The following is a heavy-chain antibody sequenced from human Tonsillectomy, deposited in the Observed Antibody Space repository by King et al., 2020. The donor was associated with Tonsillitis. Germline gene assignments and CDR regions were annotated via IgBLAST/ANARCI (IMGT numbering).Heavy chain of an antibody. Sequence: LQLVQSGAEVKKPGSSVRVSCKASGGTFSDYPVNWVRQAAGQGLEWMGEIGVKLGTTDYAQKFQGRVTMTADESTSTVYMELSSLRPEDTAVYYCAKEIRPYYATMTDYYGMDVWGQGTTVTVSS. CDR3: AKEIRPYYATMTDYYGMDV. CDR1: GGTFSDYP. CDR2: IGVKLGTT. V-gene: IGHV1-69*01. D-gene: IGHD5-24*01. J-gene: IGHJ6*02.